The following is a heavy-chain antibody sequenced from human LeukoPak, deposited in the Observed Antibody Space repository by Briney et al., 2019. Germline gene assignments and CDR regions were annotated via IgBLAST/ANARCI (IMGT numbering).Heavy chain of an antibody. J-gene: IGHJ5*02. CDR1: GGTFSSYA. D-gene: IGHD6-19*01. CDR2: IIPIFGTA. CDR3: ARDFGGHRSSGWYPWFDP. Sequence: SVKVSCKASGGTFSSYAISWVRQAPGQGLEWMGRIIPIFGTANYAQKFQGRVTITADKSTSTAYMELSSLRSEDTAVYYCARDFGGHRSSGWYPWFDPWGQGTLVTVSS. V-gene: IGHV1-69*06.